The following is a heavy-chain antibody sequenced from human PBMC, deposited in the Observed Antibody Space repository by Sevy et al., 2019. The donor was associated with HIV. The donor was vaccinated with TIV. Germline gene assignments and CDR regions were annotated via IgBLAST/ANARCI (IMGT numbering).Heavy chain of an antibody. CDR3: AGGIAEQWLVKRQSYYFDY. Sequence: GGSLRLSCAASGFTVSSNYMSWVRQAPGKGLEWVSVIYSGGSTYYADSVKGRFTISRDNSKNTLYLQMNSLRAEGTAVYYGAGGIAEQWLVKRQSYYFDYWGQGTLVTVSS. CDR1: GFTVSSNY. J-gene: IGHJ4*02. CDR2: IYSGGST. V-gene: IGHV3-53*01. D-gene: IGHD6-19*01.